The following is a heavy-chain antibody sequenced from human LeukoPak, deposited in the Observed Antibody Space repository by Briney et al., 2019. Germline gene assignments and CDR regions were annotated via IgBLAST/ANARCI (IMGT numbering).Heavy chain of an antibody. Sequence: GGSLRLACAASGFTFSSCAMSWVRQAPGKGLEWVSAISGSGGSTYYADSVKGRFTISRDNSKNTLYLQMNSLRAEDTAVYYCAKDRVGADPLYFDYWGQGALVTVSS. CDR3: AKDRVGADPLYFDY. J-gene: IGHJ4*02. CDR2: ISGSGGST. V-gene: IGHV3-23*01. D-gene: IGHD1-26*01. CDR1: GFTFSSCA.